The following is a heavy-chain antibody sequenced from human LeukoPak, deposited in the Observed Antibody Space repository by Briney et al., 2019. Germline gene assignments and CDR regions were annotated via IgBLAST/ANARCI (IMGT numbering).Heavy chain of an antibody. V-gene: IGHV3-15*01. CDR3: TTGLYSSGWYPSDFDY. CDR2: IKSKTDGGTT. CDR1: GFTFSNAW. J-gene: IGHJ4*02. Sequence: GGSLRLSCAASGFTFSNAWVSWVRQAPGKGLEWVGRIKSKTDGGTTDYAAPVKGRFTISRDDSKNTLYLQMNSLKTEDTAVYYCTTGLYSSGWYPSDFDYWGQGTLVTVSS. D-gene: IGHD6-19*01.